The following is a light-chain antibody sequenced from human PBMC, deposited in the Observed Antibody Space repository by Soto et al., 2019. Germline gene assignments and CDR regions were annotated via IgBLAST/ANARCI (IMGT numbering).Light chain of an antibody. J-gene: IGKJ5*01. V-gene: IGKV3-20*01. CDR3: QQYGSSRSIT. CDR1: QSVNSDY. Sequence: EIVLTQSPDTLSLSPGERATLSCRASQSVNSDYLAWYQQKPGQAPRLLIYGASSRATGIPDRFRGSGSGTDFTLTISRLEPEDFALYYCQQYGSSRSITFGQGTRLEIK. CDR2: GAS.